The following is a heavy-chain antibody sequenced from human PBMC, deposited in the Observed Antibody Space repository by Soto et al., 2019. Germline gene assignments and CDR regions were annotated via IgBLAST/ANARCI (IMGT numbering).Heavy chain of an antibody. Sequence: XVPLMLSCTVSGFGFNSSGMRWVRQAGGKGLEGGSQMSRSDYTYYSDSVKGRFTISRDNAKNSESLRVNNLRVEDTAVYYCAREESIIIPAGSDFWGQGTLVTVSS. D-gene: IGHD2-2*01. CDR3: AREESIIIPAGSDF. V-gene: IGHV3-21*01. J-gene: IGHJ4*03. CDR1: GFGFNSSG. CDR2: MSRSDYT.